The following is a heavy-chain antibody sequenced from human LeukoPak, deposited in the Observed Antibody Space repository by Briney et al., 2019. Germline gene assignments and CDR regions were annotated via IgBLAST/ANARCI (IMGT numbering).Heavy chain of an antibody. CDR3: AKGRVVSSSWYGQDEYYFDY. D-gene: IGHD6-13*01. J-gene: IGHJ4*02. V-gene: IGHV3-23*01. Sequence: PGGSLRLSCAASGFTFSGYAMSWVRQAPGKGLEWVSAISGSGGSTYYADSVKGRFTISRDNSKNTLYLQMNSLRAEDTAVYYCAKGRVVSSSWYGQDEYYFDYWGQGTLVTVSS. CDR1: GFTFSGYA. CDR2: ISGSGGST.